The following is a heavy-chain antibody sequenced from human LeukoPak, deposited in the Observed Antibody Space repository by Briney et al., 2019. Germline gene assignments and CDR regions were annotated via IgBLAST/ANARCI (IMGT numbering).Heavy chain of an antibody. CDR1: GGSISSSSYY. CDR2: IYYSGST. Sequence: PSETLSLTCTVSGGSISSSSYYWGWIRQPPGKGLEWIGSIYYSGSTYYNPSLKSRVTISVDTSKNQFSLKLSSVTAADTAVYYCARGLQPPRAFDIWGQGTMATVSS. CDR3: ARGLQPPRAFDI. D-gene: IGHD5-24*01. J-gene: IGHJ3*02. V-gene: IGHV4-39*07.